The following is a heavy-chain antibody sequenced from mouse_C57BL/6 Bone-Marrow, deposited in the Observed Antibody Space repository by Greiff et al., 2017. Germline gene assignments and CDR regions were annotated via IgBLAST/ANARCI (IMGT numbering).Heavy chain of an antibody. CDR2: INSDGGST. V-gene: IGHV5-2*01. CDR1: EYEFPSHD. Sequence: EVQGVESGGGLVQPGESLKLSCESNEYEFPSHDMSWVRKTPEKRLELVAAINSDGGSTYYPDTMERRFIIARDNTKKTLYLQMSSLRSEDTALYYCARHITTVVARYFDVWGTGTTVTVSS. J-gene: IGHJ1*03. CDR3: ARHITTVVARYFDV. D-gene: IGHD1-1*01.